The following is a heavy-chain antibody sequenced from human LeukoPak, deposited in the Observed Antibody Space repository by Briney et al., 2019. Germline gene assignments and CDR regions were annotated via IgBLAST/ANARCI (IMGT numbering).Heavy chain of an antibody. D-gene: IGHD3-22*01. CDR2: ISSSSSTI. CDR1: GFTFSSYS. CDR3: AREYDSSGYYLDY. J-gene: IGHJ4*02. V-gene: IGHV3-48*01. Sequence: GGSLRLSCAASGFTFSSYSTNWVRQAPGKGLEWVSYISSSSSTIYYADSVKGRFTISGDNAKNSLYLQMNSLRAEDTAVYYCAREYDSSGYYLDYWGQGTLVTVSS.